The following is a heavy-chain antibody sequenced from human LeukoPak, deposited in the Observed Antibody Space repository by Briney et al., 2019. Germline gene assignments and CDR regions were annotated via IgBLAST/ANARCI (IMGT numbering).Heavy chain of an antibody. Sequence: SETLSLTWTVSGGSIGSSSYYWGWIREPPWKGLEWIGIIYYSGSTYYNPSLKSRVTISVDTSKNQFSLKLSSVTAADTAVYYCARQRGEDTAMDLFDYWGQGTLVTVSS. D-gene: IGHD5-18*01. CDR3: ARQRGEDTAMDLFDY. J-gene: IGHJ4*02. CDR1: GGSIGSSSYY. V-gene: IGHV4-39*01. CDR2: IYYSGST.